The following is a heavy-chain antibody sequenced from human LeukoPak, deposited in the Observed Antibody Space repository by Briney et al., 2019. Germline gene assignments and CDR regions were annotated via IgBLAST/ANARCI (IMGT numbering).Heavy chain of an antibody. CDR3: AREMKWELLDY. V-gene: IGHV3-48*03. D-gene: IGHD1-26*01. Sequence: KTGGSLRLSCEGSGFSFSSYEMNWVRQAPGKGLEWVSYITADGTNKYDADSVKGRFTISRDNAKNSLYLQMNSLRVGDTAIYYWAREMKWELLDYWGHGTLVTVSS. CDR1: GFSFSSYE. CDR2: ITADGTNK. J-gene: IGHJ4*01.